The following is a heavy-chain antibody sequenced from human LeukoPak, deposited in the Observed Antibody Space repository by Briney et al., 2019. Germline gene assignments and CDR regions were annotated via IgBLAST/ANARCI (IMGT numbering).Heavy chain of an antibody. V-gene: IGHV4-30-2*01. D-gene: IGHD6-13*01. Sequence: SQTLSLTCAVSGGSISGGGYSWSWIRQPPGKGLEWIGYIYHSGSTYYNPSLKSRVTISVDRSKNQFSLKLSSVTAADTAVYYCARGDVILEQPGFDPWGQGTLVTVSS. J-gene: IGHJ5*02. CDR3: ARGDVILEQPGFDP. CDR2: IYHSGST. CDR1: GGSISGGGYS.